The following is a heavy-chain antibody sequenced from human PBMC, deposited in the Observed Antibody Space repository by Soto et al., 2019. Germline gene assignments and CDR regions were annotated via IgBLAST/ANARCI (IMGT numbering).Heavy chain of an antibody. CDR3: ARDPRGYYYMDV. CDR1: GFTFSSYG. J-gene: IGHJ6*03. CDR2: IWYDGSNK. D-gene: IGHD1-26*01. Sequence: GGSLRLSCAASGFTFSSYGMHWVRQAPGKGLEWVAVIWYDGSNKYYADSVKGRFTISRDNSKNTLYLQMNSPRAEDTAVYYCARDPRGYYYMDVWGKGTTVTVSS. V-gene: IGHV3-33*01.